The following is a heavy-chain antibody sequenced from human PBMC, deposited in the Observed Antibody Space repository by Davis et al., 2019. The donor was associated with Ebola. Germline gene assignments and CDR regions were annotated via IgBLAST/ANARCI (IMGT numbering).Heavy chain of an antibody. V-gene: IGHV1-18*01. D-gene: IGHD4-17*01. CDR1: GHTFTSYG. Sequence: ASVKVSCKASGHTFTSYGISWVRQAPGQGLEWMGWISAYNGNTNYAQKLQGRVTMTRNTSISTAYMELSSLRSEDTAVYYCARRGVTTLYYYYYYGMDVWGQGTTVTVSS. CDR3: ARRGVTTLYYYYYYGMDV. CDR2: ISAYNGNT. J-gene: IGHJ6*02.